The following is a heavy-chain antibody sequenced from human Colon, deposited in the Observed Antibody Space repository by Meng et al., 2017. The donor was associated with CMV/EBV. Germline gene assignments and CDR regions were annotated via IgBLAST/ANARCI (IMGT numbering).Heavy chain of an antibody. CDR3: AHKSLPAAFFDY. CDR1: GFSLNTYEVG. CDR2: IYWDDDK. Sequence: QNTFKESGPTLVKPTQTLTLSCTFSGFSLNTYEVGVGWFRQPPGKAPEWLALIYWDDDKRYRSSLGNRLTLTHDASKNQVVLTMTDMDPVDTATYYCAHKSLPAAFFDYWSQGTLVTVSS. D-gene: IGHD2-2*01. J-gene: IGHJ4*02. V-gene: IGHV2-5*02.